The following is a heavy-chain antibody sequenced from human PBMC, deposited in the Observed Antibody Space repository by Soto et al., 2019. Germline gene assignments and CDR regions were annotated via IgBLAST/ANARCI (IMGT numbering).Heavy chain of an antibody. CDR2: INIDGSST. D-gene: IGHD1-26*01. CDR1: GFTFSTYW. Sequence: GGSLRLSCAASGFTFSTYWMHWVRQAPGKGLVWVSRINIDGSSTSYADSVKGRFTISRDKAKNTLYLQMNSLRAEDTAVYYCARGGSGPLDYWGQGTLVTVSS. V-gene: IGHV3-74*01. J-gene: IGHJ4*02. CDR3: ARGGSGPLDY.